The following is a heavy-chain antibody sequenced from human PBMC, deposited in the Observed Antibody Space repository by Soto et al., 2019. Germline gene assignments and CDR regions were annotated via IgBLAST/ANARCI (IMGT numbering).Heavy chain of an antibody. CDR1: GFSLRSYN. J-gene: IGHJ5*02. CDR3: ASGCSDGGCCLVT. V-gene: IGHV3-48*02. D-gene: IGHD2-8*01. CDR2: ISVSSSPI. Sequence: EVLMVQSGGGLVQPGGSLRLSCAASGFSLRSYNMDWVRQAPGKGLEWVSHISVSSSPIYYADSVKGRFTVSRDDAKNSLYLQMNSLRDEDTAVYYCASGCSDGGCCLVTWGQGTPVTVSS.